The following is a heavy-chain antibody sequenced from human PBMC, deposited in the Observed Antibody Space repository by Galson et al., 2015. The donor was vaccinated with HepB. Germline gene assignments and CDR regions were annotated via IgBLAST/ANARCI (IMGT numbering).Heavy chain of an antibody. CDR2: INAGNGNT. V-gene: IGHV1-3*01. D-gene: IGHD3-22*01. CDR3: ARANRFYYDSSGYYFDY. CDR1: GYTFTSYA. Sequence: SVKVSCKASGYTFTSYAMHWVRQAPGQRLEWMGWINAGNGNTKYSQKFQGRVTITRDTSASTAYMELSSLRSEDTAVYYCARANRFYYDSSGYYFDYWGQGTLVTVSS. J-gene: IGHJ4*02.